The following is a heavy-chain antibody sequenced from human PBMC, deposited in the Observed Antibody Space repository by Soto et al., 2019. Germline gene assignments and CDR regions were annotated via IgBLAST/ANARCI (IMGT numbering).Heavy chain of an antibody. CDR3: ARDSTWIPYYHYGMDV. V-gene: IGHV3-53*01. CDR2: IYSGGNT. CDR1: GFSVSSHY. J-gene: IGHJ6*02. Sequence: EVQLVESGGGLIQPGGSLRLSCAASGFSVSSHYMSWVRQAPGKGLEWVSVIYSGGNTHYADSVKGRFTISRDNSKNTLYLQMNSLRAEDTAVYYCARDSTWIPYYHYGMDVWGQGTTVTVS. D-gene: IGHD5-18*01.